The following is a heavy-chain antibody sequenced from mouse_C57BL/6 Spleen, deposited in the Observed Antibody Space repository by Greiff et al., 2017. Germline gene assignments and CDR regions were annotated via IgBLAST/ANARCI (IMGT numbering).Heavy chain of an antibody. CDR1: GYTFTSYW. CDR3: AYGSPRWYFDV. CDR2: INPSSGYT. J-gene: IGHJ1*03. V-gene: IGHV1-7*01. D-gene: IGHD1-1*02. Sequence: VQLQQSGAELAKPGASVKLSCKASGYTFTSYWMHWVKQRPGQGLEWIGYINPSSGYTKYNQKFKGKATLTADKSSSTAYMQLSSLTYEDSAVYYCAYGSPRWYFDVWGTGTTVTVSA.